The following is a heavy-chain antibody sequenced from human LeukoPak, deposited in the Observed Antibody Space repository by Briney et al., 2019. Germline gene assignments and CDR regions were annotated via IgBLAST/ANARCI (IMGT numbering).Heavy chain of an antibody. Sequence: GGSLRLSCAASGFTFSTYSMNWVRQAPGKGLEWVSFIDSSSRTTFYADSVKGRFTISRDNAKNSLFLQMNSLRPEDTAVYYCARRVPSQVITDYFDYWGRGTLVTVSS. D-gene: IGHD3-16*01. CDR2: IDSSSRTT. CDR1: GFTFSTYS. V-gene: IGHV3-48*04. CDR3: ARRVPSQVITDYFDY. J-gene: IGHJ4*02.